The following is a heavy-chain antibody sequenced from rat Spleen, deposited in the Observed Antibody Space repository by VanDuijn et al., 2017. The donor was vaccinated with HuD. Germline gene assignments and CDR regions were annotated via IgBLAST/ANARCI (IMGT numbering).Heavy chain of an antibody. CDR2: ISNAAGKV. CDR1: GFTFSNYG. D-gene: IGHD1-12*02. Sequence: EVQLVESGGGLVQPGRSLKLSCTASGFTFSNYGMHWIRQAPTKGLEWVASISNAAGKVYYPDSVKGRFTISRDNAKSILYLQMDSLQSEDTATYYCARQTDYFYDGTYYFDYWGQGVMVTVSS. V-gene: IGHV5-19*01. J-gene: IGHJ2*01. CDR3: ARQTDYFYDGTYYFDY.